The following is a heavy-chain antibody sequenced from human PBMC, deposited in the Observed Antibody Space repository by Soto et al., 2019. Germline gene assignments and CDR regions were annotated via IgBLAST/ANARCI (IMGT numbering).Heavy chain of an antibody. J-gene: IGHJ4*02. D-gene: IGHD1-1*01. CDR2: INKSSSLI. V-gene: IGHV3-21*01. Sequence: EVQLVESGGGLVKPGGSLRLSCVGSGFIFSSFTMTWVRQAPAMGLQYLAAINKSSSLIYYADSVRGRFIISRDNAKDSVFLQMYSLRAEDTAMYYCVRGDDRVDWGQGTLVTVAS. CDR1: GFIFSSFT. CDR3: VRGDDRVD.